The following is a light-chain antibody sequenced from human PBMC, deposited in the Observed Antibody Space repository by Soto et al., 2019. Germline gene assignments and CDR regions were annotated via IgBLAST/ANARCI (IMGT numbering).Light chain of an antibody. CDR3: QQYGSSPQT. V-gene: IGKV3-20*01. CDR2: DAS. Sequence: EVVLTQSPATLSLSPGERATLSCRASQTVNNNYVAWYQQKPGQAPRLLIYDASNRATGIPARFSGSGSGTDFTLTISRLEPEDFAVYYCQQYGSSPQTFGQGTKGDIK. J-gene: IGKJ1*01. CDR1: QTVNNNY.